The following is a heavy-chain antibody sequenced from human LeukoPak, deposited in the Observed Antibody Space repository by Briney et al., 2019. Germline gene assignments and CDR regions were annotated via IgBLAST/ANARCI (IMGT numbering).Heavy chain of an antibody. CDR1: GGSISSGGYY. V-gene: IGHV4-31*03. CDR3: ARTIVGARAFDI. Sequence: SSETLSLTCTVSGGSISSGGYYWSWIRQHPGKGLEWIGYIYYSGSTYYNPSPKSRVTISVDTSKNQFSLKLSSVTAADTAVYYCARTIVGARAFDIWGQGTMVTVSS. D-gene: IGHD1-26*01. CDR2: IYYSGST. J-gene: IGHJ3*02.